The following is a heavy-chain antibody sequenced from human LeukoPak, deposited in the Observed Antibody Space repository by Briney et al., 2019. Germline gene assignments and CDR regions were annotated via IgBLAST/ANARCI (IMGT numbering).Heavy chain of an antibody. Sequence: KASETLSLTCTVSGGSISSSSYYWGWIRQPPGKGLEWIGSIYYSGSTYYNPSLKSRVTISVDTSKNQFSLKLSSVTAADTAVYCCARHTLVRGMGYFDYWGQGTLVTVSS. J-gene: IGHJ4*02. D-gene: IGHD3-10*01. CDR1: GGSISSSSYY. CDR3: ARHTLVRGMGYFDY. V-gene: IGHV4-39*01. CDR2: IYYSGST.